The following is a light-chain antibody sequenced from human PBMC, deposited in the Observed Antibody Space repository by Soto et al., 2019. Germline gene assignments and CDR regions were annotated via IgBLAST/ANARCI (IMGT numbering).Light chain of an antibody. CDR3: QHYNIWPLYT. CDR1: QSVSNN. V-gene: IGKV3-15*01. J-gene: IGKJ5*01. Sequence: EIVLTQSPGPLSLSPGERATLSCRAIQSVSNNYLAWYQQKPGQAPRLLIYGASTRATGLPARFSGSGSGTEFTLTISSLQSEDFAVYYCQHYNIWPLYTFGQGTRLEIK. CDR2: GAS.